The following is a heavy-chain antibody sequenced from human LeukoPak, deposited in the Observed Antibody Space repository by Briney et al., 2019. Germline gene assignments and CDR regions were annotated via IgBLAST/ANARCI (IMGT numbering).Heavy chain of an antibody. CDR1: GFTFGTHA. CDR2: MSGRGDTS. Sequence: GGSLRLSCAASGFTFGTHAMTWVRQAPGKGLEWVSGMSGRGDTSYYADSVKSRFTISRDNSKNTLFLQMNSLRAEDTAVYYCAKLAGIRGWFVYYFDYWGQGALVTVS. D-gene: IGHD6-19*01. J-gene: IGHJ4*02. V-gene: IGHV3-23*01. CDR3: AKLAGIRGWFVYYFDY.